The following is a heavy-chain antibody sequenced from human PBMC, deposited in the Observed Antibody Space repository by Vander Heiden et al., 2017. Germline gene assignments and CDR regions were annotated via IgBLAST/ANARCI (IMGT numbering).Heavy chain of an antibody. V-gene: IGHV3-23*01. CDR1: ALTFSSDA. Sequence: EVQVLESGGGLVQPGGSLRLSCAASALTFSSDAMSWVRQAPGKGLEWVSGISGSGGSTYYADSVKGRFTISRDNSKNTLYLQMNSLRAEDTAVYYCAKDVDFWSGYYHLWGQGTLVTVSS. CDR3: AKDVDFWSGYYHL. D-gene: IGHD3-3*01. J-gene: IGHJ5*02. CDR2: ISGSGGST.